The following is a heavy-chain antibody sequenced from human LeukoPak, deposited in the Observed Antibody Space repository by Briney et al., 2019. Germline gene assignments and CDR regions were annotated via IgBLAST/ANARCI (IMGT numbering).Heavy chain of an antibody. CDR3: ARMYSSGSLPD. Sequence: SETLSLTCTVSGGSISTYYWSWIRQPPGKGLEWIGYIYYSGSTNYNPSLKSRVTISVDTSKNQFSLKLSSVTAADTAVYYCARMYSSGSLPDWGQGTLVTVSS. J-gene: IGHJ4*02. CDR1: GGSISTYY. D-gene: IGHD6-19*01. V-gene: IGHV4-59*01. CDR2: IYYSGST.